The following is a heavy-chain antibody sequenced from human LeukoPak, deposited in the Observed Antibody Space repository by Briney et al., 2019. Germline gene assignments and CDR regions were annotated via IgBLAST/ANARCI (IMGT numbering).Heavy chain of an antibody. J-gene: IGHJ4*02. CDR3: ANSLDYYDSSGYGVY. V-gene: IGHV3-30*18. Sequence: GGSLRLSCAASGFTFSSYGMHWVRQAPGKGLEWVAVISYDGSTKYCADSVKGRFTISRDNSKNTLYLQMNSLRAEDTAVYYCANSLDYYDSSGYGVYWGQGTLVTVSS. CDR2: ISYDGSTK. D-gene: IGHD3-22*01. CDR1: GFTFSSYG.